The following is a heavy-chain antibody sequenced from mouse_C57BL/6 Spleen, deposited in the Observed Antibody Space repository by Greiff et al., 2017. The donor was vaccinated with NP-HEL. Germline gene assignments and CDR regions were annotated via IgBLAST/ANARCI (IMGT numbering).Heavy chain of an antibody. CDR1: GYTFTSYW. J-gene: IGHJ2*01. V-gene: IGHV1-5*01. CDR2: IYPGNSDT. D-gene: IGHD3-2*02. Sequence: SGTVLARPGASVKMSCKTSGYTFTSYWMHWVKQRPGQGLEWIGAIYPGNSDTSYNQKFKGKAKLTAVTSASTAYMELSSLTNEDSAVYYCPRAAQATNYIDYWGQGTTLTVSS. CDR3: PRAAQATNYIDY.